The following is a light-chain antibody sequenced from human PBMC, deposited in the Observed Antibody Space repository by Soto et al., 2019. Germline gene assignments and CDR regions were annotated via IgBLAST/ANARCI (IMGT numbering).Light chain of an antibody. CDR1: QSVRSN. CDR3: QQYNNWPPIT. CDR2: GAS. J-gene: IGKJ5*01. Sequence: EIVMTQSPATLSVSPGERATVSCRASQSVRSNLAWYQQKPGQAPRLLIYGASTRATGIPARFSGSGSGTEFTLTISTLQSEDFAVYNCQQYNNWPPITFGQGTRLEIK. V-gene: IGKV3-15*01.